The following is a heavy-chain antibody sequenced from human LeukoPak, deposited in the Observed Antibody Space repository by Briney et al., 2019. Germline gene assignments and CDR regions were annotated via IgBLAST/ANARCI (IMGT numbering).Heavy chain of an antibody. CDR1: GGSISSYY. CDR3: ARARLTGYNINWFDP. V-gene: IGHV4-59*01. Sequence: SETLSLTCTVSGGSISSYYWSWIRRPPGKGLEWIGYIYYSGSTNYNPSLKGRVTISVDTSKNQFSLKLSSVTAADTAVYYCARARLTGYNINWFDPWGQGTLVTVSS. CDR2: IYYSGST. J-gene: IGHJ5*02. D-gene: IGHD3-9*01.